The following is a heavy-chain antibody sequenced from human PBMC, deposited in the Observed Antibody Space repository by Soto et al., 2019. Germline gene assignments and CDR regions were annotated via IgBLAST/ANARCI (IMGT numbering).Heavy chain of an antibody. D-gene: IGHD6-19*01. CDR3: ARVIAAAAGTGYSSGWYLGGAFDI. J-gene: IGHJ3*02. V-gene: IGHV3-13*01. CDR2: IGTAGDT. Sequence: GGSLRLSCAASGFTFSSYDMHWVRQATGKGLEWVSAIGTAGDTYYPGSVKGRFTISRENAKNSLYLQMNSLRAEDTAVYYCARVIAAAAGTGYSSGWYLGGAFDIWGQGTMVTVSS. CDR1: GFTFSSYD.